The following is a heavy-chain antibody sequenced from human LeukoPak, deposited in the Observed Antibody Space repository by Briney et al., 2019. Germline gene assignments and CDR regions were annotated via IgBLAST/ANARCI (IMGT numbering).Heavy chain of an antibody. CDR1: GFTVSSNY. J-gene: IGHJ4*02. CDR3: ARGRYFDWLLYD. CDR2: IYSGCKT. D-gene: IGHD3-9*01. Sequence: GGSLRLSCAASGFTVSSNYMSWVRQAPGKGLEWVSVIYSGCKTNYADSVKGRFTISRDNSKKTMYLQMNSLRAEDTAVYYCARGRYFDWLLYDWGQGTLVTVSS. V-gene: IGHV3-66*01.